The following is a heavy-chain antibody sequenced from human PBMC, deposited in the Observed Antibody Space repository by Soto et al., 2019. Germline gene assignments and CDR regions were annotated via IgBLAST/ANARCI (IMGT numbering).Heavy chain of an antibody. CDR3: AKGDRNSGWIS. V-gene: IGHV3-23*01. CDR1: GFTFSSYT. D-gene: IGHD6-19*01. CDR2: INYSGGHT. J-gene: IGHJ4*02. Sequence: EVQLLDSGGGLVQPGGSLRLSCAASGFTFSSYTMSWVRQAPGKGLEWVSAINYSGGHTYYAVSVKGRFTISRDNSKNTLFLQMNSLRAEDTAIYYCAKGDRNSGWISWGQGTLVTVSS.